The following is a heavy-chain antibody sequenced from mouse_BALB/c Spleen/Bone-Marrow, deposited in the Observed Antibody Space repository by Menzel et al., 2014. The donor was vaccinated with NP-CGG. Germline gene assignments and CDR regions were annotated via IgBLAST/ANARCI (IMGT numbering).Heavy chain of an antibody. V-gene: IGHV5-17*02. D-gene: IGHD2-4*01. Sequence: EVQLVESGGGLVQPGGSRKLSCAASGFTFSSFGMHWVRQAPEKGLEWVAYISSGSSTIYYADTVKGRFTISRDNPKNTLFLQMTSLRSEDTAMYYCARLPYDYAAMDYWGQGTSVTVSS. J-gene: IGHJ4*01. CDR3: ARLPYDYAAMDY. CDR2: ISSGSSTI. CDR1: GFTFSSFG.